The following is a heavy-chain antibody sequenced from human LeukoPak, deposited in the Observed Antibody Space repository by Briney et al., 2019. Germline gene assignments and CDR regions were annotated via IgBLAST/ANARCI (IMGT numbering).Heavy chain of an antibody. CDR3: ARVSGGYVYYYYMDV. V-gene: IGHV4-39*07. CDR2: IYYSGST. D-gene: IGHD5-12*01. J-gene: IGHJ6*03. Sequence: SETLSLTCTVSGGSISSSSYYWGWIRQPPGKGREWIGSIYYSGSTYYNPSLKSRVTISVDTSKNQFSLKLSSVTAADTAVYYCARVSGGYVYYYYMDVWGKGTTVTVSS. CDR1: GGSISSSSYY.